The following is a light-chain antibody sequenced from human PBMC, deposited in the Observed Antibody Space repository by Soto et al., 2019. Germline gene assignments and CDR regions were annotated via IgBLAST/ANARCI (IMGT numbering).Light chain of an antibody. V-gene: IGKV3-20*01. CDR1: QSVSSSY. CDR3: QQYGSSPPYT. J-gene: IGKJ2*01. Sequence: EIVLTQSPGTLSLSPGERATLSCRASQSVSSSYLAWYQQKPGQAPRLLIYGASSRATGIPDRFSGSGSGTDLTLTISRLAPEDFAVYYCQQYGSSPPYTFGQGTKLEIK. CDR2: GAS.